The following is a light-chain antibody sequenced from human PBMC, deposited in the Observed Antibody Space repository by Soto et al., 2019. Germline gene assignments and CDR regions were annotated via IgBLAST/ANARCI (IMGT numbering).Light chain of an antibody. J-gene: IGLJ2*01. CDR1: SSDVGAYNY. CDR2: DVT. CDR3: GSYTSSDTVV. Sequence: QSVLTQPASVSGSPGQSITISCTGTSSDVGAYNYVSWYQQYPGKAPKLMIYDVTNRPSGVSNRFSGSKSGNTSSLTISGLQAEDEADYYCGSYTSSDTVVFGGGPKLTVL. V-gene: IGLV2-14*01.